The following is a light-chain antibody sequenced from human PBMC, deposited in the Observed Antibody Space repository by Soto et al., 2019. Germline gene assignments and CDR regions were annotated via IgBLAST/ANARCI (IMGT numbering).Light chain of an antibody. CDR3: CSYAGYSTYV. J-gene: IGLJ1*01. CDR2: DVA. Sequence: QSALTQPASVSGSPGQSITISCTGTSSDVGSYYLVSWYQQHPGEAPKLMIYDVAKRPSWLSNRCSSSKSGNSASLTISGLQADDEGHYYCCSYAGYSTYVFGTGTKVTVL. V-gene: IGLV2-23*02. CDR1: SSDVGSYYL.